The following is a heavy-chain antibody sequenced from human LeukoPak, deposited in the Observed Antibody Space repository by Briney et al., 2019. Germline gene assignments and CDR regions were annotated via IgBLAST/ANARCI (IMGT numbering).Heavy chain of an antibody. CDR2: ISSSSSYI. CDR1: GFTFSSYS. Sequence: GGSLRLSCAASGFTFSSYSMNWVRQAPGKGLEWVSSISSSSSYIYYADSVKGRFTISRDNAKSSLYLQMNSLRAEDTAVYYCARVYDSSGDGDYWGQGTLVTVSS. J-gene: IGHJ4*02. D-gene: IGHD3-22*01. V-gene: IGHV3-21*01. CDR3: ARVYDSSGDGDY.